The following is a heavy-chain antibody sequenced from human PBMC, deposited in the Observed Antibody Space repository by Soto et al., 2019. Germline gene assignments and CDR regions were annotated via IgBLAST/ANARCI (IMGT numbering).Heavy chain of an antibody. J-gene: IGHJ5*02. CDR2: IYHIGST. V-gene: IGHV4-4*02. CDR1: GGSVSSTNW. Sequence: SETLSLTCAVSGGSVSSTNWWSWVRQSPGKGLEWIGDIYHIGSTNYNPSLRGRVTISVDKSNNQFSLTLKYVTAADTAVYYCARDPTPWGQGTLVTVSS. CDR3: ARDPTP.